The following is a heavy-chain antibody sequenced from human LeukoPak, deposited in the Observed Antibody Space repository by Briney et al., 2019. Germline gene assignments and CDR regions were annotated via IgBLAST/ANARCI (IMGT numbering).Heavy chain of an antibody. Sequence: SETLSLTCAVYGGSFSGYYWSWIRQPPGKGLEWIGEINHSGSTNYNPSLKSRVTISVDTSKNQFSLKLSSVTAADTAVYYCARITTGATRGLSPPAYYYYMDVWGKGTTVTVSS. D-gene: IGHD1-7*01. CDR3: ARITTGATRGLSPPAYYYYMDV. CDR1: GGSFSGYY. J-gene: IGHJ6*03. V-gene: IGHV4-34*01. CDR2: INHSGST.